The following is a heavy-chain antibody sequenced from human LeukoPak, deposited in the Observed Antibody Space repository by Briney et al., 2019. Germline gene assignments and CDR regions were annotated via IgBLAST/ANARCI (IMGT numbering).Heavy chain of an antibody. V-gene: IGHV4-34*01. CDR3: ARGGRPNYVWGSYRYSYYFDY. Sequence: KPSETLSLTCAVYGGFFSDYYWSWIRQPPGKGLEWIGEINHSGSTNYNPSLKSRVTISVDTSKNQFSLRLSSVTAADTAVYYCARGGRPNYVWGSYRYSYYFDYWGQGTLVTVSS. D-gene: IGHD3-16*02. CDR1: GGFFSDYY. CDR2: INHSGST. J-gene: IGHJ4*02.